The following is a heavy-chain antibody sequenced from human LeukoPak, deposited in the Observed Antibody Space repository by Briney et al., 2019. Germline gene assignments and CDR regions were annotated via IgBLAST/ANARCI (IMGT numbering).Heavy chain of an antibody. Sequence: SQTLSHTCTVSGRSISSSSYYWGWIRQPPGKGLEWFGRIYYSGSTYQNPSLKSRVTISVDTSKNQFSLKLSSVTAADTAVYYSARPRRSWYVDYWGQGTLVTVSS. D-gene: IGHD6-13*01. CDR2: IYYSGST. CDR1: GRSISSSSYY. CDR3: ARPRRSWYVDY. V-gene: IGHV4-39*01. J-gene: IGHJ4*02.